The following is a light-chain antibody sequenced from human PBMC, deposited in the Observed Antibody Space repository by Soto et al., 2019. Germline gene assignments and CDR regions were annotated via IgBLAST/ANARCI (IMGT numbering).Light chain of an antibody. CDR2: DVS. J-gene: IGLJ3*02. Sequence: QSALTQPPSVSGSPGQSITISCTGTRSDVGAYNYVSWYQQHPGKAPKLIIYDVSNRPSGVSNRFSGSKFGNTASLTISGLQAEDQADYYCSSYTRRTTWVFGGGTQLTVL. CDR1: RSDVGAYNY. V-gene: IGLV2-14*01. CDR3: SSYTRRTTWV.